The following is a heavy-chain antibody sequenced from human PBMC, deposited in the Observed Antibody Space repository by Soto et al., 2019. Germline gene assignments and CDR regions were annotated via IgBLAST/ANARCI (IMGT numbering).Heavy chain of an antibody. V-gene: IGHV4-39*01. Sequence: SETLSLTCTVSGGSISSSSYYWGWIRQPPGKGLEWIGSIYYSGSTYYNPSLKSRVTISVDTSKKQFSLKLSSVTAADTAGYYCARLGSYASIGDPALGQRSLVT. D-gene: IGHD3-22*01. J-gene: IGHJ5*02. CDR1: GGSISSSSYY. CDR3: ARLGSYASIGDPA. CDR2: IYYSGST.